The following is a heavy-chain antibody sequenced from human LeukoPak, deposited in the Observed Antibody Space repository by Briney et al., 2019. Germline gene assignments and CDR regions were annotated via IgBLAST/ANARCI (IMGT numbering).Heavy chain of an antibody. V-gene: IGHV1-18*04. CDR3: AREAGDILTGYLDY. J-gene: IGHJ4*02. D-gene: IGHD3-9*01. Sequence: GASVTVSCKASGYTFTSYGSSWVRQAPGQGLEWMGWISAYNGNTNYAQKLQGRVTMTTDTSTSTAYMELRSLRSDDTAVYYCAREAGDILTGYLDYWGQGTLVTVSS. CDR2: ISAYNGNT. CDR1: GYTFTSYG.